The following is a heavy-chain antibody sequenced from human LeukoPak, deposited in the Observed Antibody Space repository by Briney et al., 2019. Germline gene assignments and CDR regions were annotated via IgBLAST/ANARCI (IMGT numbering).Heavy chain of an antibody. D-gene: IGHD6-6*01. V-gene: IGHV4-59*01. J-gene: IGHJ6*03. CDR1: GGSISSYY. CDR3: ARGKRGSSPPIYYYYHYMDV. Sequence: SETLSLTCTVSGGSISSYYWSWIRQPPGKGLEWIGYIYYSGSTNYNASLKSRVTISVDTSKNQFSLKLSSVTAADTAVYYCARGKRGSSPPIYYYYHYMDVWGKGTTVAVSS. CDR2: IYYSGST.